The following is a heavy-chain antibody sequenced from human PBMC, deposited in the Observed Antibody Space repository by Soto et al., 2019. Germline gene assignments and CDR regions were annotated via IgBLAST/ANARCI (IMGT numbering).Heavy chain of an antibody. V-gene: IGHV4-30-4*01. CDR3: ARVVYSSSKRFLARWFDP. CDR1: GGSISSGDYY. Sequence: QVQLQESGPGLVKPSQTLSLTCTVSGGSISSGDYYWSWIRQPPGKGLEWIGYIYYSGSTYYNPSLQIRVTISVDTSKNQFSLKLSSVTAADTAVYYCARVVYSSSKRFLARWFDPWGQGTLVTVSS. J-gene: IGHJ5*02. CDR2: IYYSGST. D-gene: IGHD6-6*01.